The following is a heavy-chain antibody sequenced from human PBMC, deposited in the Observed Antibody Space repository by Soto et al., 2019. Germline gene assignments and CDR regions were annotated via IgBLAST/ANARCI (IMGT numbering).Heavy chain of an antibody. V-gene: IGHV3-33*01. CDR3: VRSIAVAPGWLDP. CDR2: IWYDGRNE. J-gene: IGHJ5*02. D-gene: IGHD6-19*01. Sequence: PGGSLRLSCAASGFTFSSYGMHWVRQGPGKGLEWVAGIWYDGRNEYYADSVKGRFTISRDNFKNTVYLQMNSLRAEDTAVYYCVRSIAVAPGWLDPWGQGTLVTVPQ. CDR1: GFTFSSYG.